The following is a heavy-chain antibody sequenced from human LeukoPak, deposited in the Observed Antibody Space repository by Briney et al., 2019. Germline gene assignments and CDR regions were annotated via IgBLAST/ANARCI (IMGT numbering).Heavy chain of an antibody. V-gene: IGHV4-34*01. J-gene: IGHJ4*02. CDR3: ARLLGEEQVDTAMVTLGDSIDISNYFDY. CDR2: INHSGST. D-gene: IGHD5-18*01. CDR1: GGSFSNYY. Sequence: SETLSLTCAVYGGSFSNYYWSWIRQPPGKGLEWIGEINHSGSTNYNPSLKSRVTISVDTSKNQFSLKLSSVTAADTAVYYCARLLGEEQVDTAMVTLGDSIDISNYFDYWGQGTLVTVSS.